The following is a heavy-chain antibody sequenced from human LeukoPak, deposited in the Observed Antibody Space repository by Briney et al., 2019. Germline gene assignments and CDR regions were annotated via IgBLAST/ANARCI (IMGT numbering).Heavy chain of an antibody. D-gene: IGHD2-2*01. Sequence: ASVKVSCKASGYTFTGYYMHWVRQAPGQGLEWMGWINPNSGGTNYAQKFQGRVTMTRDTSISTAYMELSRLRSDDTAAYYCARDRLGMDQLRSSGWFDPWGQGTLVTVSS. CDR3: ARDRLGMDQLRSSGWFDP. V-gene: IGHV1-2*02. CDR2: INPNSGGT. J-gene: IGHJ5*02. CDR1: GYTFTGYY.